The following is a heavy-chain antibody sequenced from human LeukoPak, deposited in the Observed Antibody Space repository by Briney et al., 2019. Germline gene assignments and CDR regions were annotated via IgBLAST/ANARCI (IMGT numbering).Heavy chain of an antibody. V-gene: IGHV4-34*01. CDR3: AMETTVTTANWFDP. CDR2: INHSGST. Sequence: AETLSLTCAVCGGSFSGYYWSWIRQPPGRGREGIGEINHSGSTNYNPSLKSRVTISVDTSKNQFSLKLSSVTAADTAVYYCAMETTVTTANWFDPWGQGTLVTVSS. CDR1: GGSFSGYY. J-gene: IGHJ5*02. D-gene: IGHD4-17*01.